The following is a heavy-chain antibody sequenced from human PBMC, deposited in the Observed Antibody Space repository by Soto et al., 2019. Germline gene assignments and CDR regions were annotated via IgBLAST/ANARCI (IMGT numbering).Heavy chain of an antibody. V-gene: IGHV3-23*01. CDR3: ATWSSSWAYHFDY. CDR1: GFTFSSYA. Sequence: GGSLRLSCAGSGFTFSSYAISLGRPAPGKGLEWVSAMSVRVGSTYYADSVKGRFTISRDNSKHTLDLQMNSLRAEDTAVFYCATWSSSWAYHFDYWGQGILVTVSS. CDR2: MSVRVGST. D-gene: IGHD6-13*01. J-gene: IGHJ4*02.